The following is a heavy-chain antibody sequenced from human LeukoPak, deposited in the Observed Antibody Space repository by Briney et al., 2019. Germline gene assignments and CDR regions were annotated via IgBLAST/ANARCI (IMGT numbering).Heavy chain of an antibody. Sequence: GGSLRLSCAASGFTFSSYAMSWVRQAPGKGLEWVSAISGSGGSTYYADSVKGRFTISRDNSKNTLYLQMNSLRAEGTAVYYCAKVVVAANDAFDIWGQGTMVTVSS. CDR2: ISGSGGST. J-gene: IGHJ3*02. V-gene: IGHV3-23*01. CDR1: GFTFSSYA. D-gene: IGHD2-15*01. CDR3: AKVVVAANDAFDI.